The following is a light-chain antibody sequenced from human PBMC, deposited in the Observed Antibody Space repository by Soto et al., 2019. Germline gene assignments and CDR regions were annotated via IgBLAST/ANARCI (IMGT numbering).Light chain of an antibody. Sequence: DIQMTQSPSSLSASVGDRVTITCRASQSISTYLNWYQQKLGKAPKLLIYAASSLQSGVPSRFSGRGSATDFTLTIISLQPEDFATYYCQQSYDTPYTFGQGTKLEIK. V-gene: IGKV1-39*01. J-gene: IGKJ2*01. CDR1: QSISTY. CDR2: AAS. CDR3: QQSYDTPYT.